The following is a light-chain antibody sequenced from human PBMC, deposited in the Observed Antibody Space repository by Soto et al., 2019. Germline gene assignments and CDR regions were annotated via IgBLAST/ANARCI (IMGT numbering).Light chain of an antibody. Sequence: QSVLTQPASVSGSPGQSITISCTGTSSDVGGYNYVSWYQQHSGKAPKLIIYEVSNRPSGVSNRFSGSKSGDTASLTISGLQAEDEADYYCSSYTATKTYVCGTGTKVTVL. V-gene: IGLV2-14*01. CDR3: SSYTATKTYV. CDR1: SSDVGGYNY. CDR2: EVS. J-gene: IGLJ1*01.